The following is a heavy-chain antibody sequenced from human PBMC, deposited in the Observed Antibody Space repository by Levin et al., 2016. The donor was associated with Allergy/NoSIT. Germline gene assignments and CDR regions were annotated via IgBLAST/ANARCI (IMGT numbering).Heavy chain of an antibody. CDR2: ISYDGSNK. CDR3: AKAPVGGNLKNYFDY. D-gene: IGHD1-26*01. V-gene: IGHV3-30*18. J-gene: IGHJ4*02. Sequence: WIRQPPGKGLEWVAVISYDGSNKYYVDSVKGRFTISRDNSKNTLYLQMNSLRAEDTAVYYCAKAPVGGNLKNYFDYWGQGTLVTVSS.